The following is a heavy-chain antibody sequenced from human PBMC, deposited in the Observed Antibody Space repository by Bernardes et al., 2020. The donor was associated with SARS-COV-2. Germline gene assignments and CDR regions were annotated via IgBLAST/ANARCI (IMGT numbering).Heavy chain of an antibody. V-gene: IGHV3-33*01. CDR1: GFTFSRYG. CDR3: ARVDGSYCSSTSCPAYGMDV. CDR2: IWYDGSNK. D-gene: IGHD2-2*01. Sequence: GGSLRLSCAASGFTFSRYGMYWVRQAPGKGLEWVAVIWYDGSNKNYADSVKGRFTISRDNSKNTLYLQMNSLRAEDTAVYYCARVDGSYCSSTSCPAYGMDVWGQGTTVTVSS. J-gene: IGHJ6*02.